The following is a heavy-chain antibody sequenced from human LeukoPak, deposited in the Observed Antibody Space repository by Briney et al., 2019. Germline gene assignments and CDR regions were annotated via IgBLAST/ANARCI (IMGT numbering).Heavy chain of an antibody. J-gene: IGHJ4*02. V-gene: IGHV3-48*03. CDR3: ARELEIAVAGTLGY. CDR2: ISSSGSTI. CDR1: GFTFSSYE. Sequence: PGGSLRLSCAASGFTFSSYEMNWVRQAPGKGLEWVSYISSSGSTIYYADSVKGRFTISRDNAKNSLYLQMKSLRAEDTAVYYCARELEIAVAGTLGYWGQGTLVTVSS. D-gene: IGHD6-19*01.